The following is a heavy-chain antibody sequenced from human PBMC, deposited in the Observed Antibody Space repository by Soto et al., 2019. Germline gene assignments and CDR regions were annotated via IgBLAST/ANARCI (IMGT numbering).Heavy chain of an antibody. CDR2: IDSNGGT. Sequence: QVQLQESGPGLVKPSETLSLTCTVSDDSSSNYKWSWIRQPPGRRLEWIVYIDSNGGTSYNPSLQSRVTISIDTSTKQFFLTLSSVTAADTAVYYCVRQGFGRLHGLVDVWGQGTTVTVSS. CDR1: DDSSSNYK. D-gene: IGHD3-10*01. CDR3: VRQGFGRLHGLVDV. V-gene: IGHV4-59*08. J-gene: IGHJ6*02.